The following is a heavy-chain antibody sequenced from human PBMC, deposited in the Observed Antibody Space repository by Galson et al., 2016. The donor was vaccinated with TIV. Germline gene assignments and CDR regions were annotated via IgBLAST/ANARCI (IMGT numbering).Heavy chain of an antibody. V-gene: IGHV3-23*01. Sequence: SLRLSCAASGFTFSSYAMGWVRQVPGKGLEWVSTIRGSGISKHYADSVKGRFTISRDNSKSTVYLRMDSLRAEDTAIYYCAKHFTLYVVSDGVLDVWGQGTTVTVS. CDR3: AKHFTLYVVSDGVLDV. J-gene: IGHJ6*02. CDR2: IRGSGISK. CDR1: GFTFSSYA. D-gene: IGHD2-8*01.